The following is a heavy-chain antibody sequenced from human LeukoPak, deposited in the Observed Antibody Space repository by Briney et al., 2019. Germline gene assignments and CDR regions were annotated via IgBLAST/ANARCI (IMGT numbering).Heavy chain of an antibody. J-gene: IGHJ2*01. V-gene: IGHV3-74*01. Sequence: GGSLRLSCAASGFTFSNYWVHWVRQAPGKGLVWVSRMNSDGSSTAYADSVKGRFTISRDNSKNTPYLQMNSLRAEDTAVYYCAKDHRYFDLWGRGTLVTVSS. CDR3: AKDHRYFDL. CDR2: MNSDGSST. CDR1: GFTFSNYW.